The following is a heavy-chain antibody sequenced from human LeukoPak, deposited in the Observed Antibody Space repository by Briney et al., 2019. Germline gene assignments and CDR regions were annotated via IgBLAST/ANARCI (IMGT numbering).Heavy chain of an antibody. J-gene: IGHJ3*02. D-gene: IGHD5-12*01. CDR3: AKDYKVDIVATIRLQDAFDI. CDR1: GFTVSNKY. V-gene: IGHV3-53*01. CDR2: IYSDGRT. Sequence: PGGSLRLSCAASGFTVSNKYMTWVRQAPGKGLEWVSLIYSDGRTYYADSVKGRFTISRDNSKNTLYLQMNSLRAEDTAVYYCAKDYKVDIVATIRLQDAFDIWGQGTMVTVSS.